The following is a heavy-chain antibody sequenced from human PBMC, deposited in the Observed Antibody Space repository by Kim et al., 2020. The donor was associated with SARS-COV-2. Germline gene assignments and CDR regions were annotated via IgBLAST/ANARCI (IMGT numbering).Heavy chain of an antibody. CDR3: ARGLTVRGVIFESRVGQSYNWFDP. V-gene: IGHV4-34*01. CDR1: GGSFSGYY. Sequence: SETLSLTCAVYGGSFSGYYWSWIRQPPGKGLEWIGEINHSGSTNYNPSLKSRVTISVDTSKNQFSLKLSSVTAADTAVYYCARGLTVRGVIFESRVGQSYNWFDPWGQGTLVTVSS. D-gene: IGHD3-10*01. J-gene: IGHJ5*02. CDR2: INHSGST.